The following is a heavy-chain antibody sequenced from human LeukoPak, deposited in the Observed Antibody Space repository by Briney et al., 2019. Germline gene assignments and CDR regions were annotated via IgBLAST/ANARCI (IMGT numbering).Heavy chain of an antibody. D-gene: IGHD3-22*01. V-gene: IGHV3-48*04. CDR3: ASGHYDSSAPPAFDI. Sequence: GGSLRLSCAASGFTFSSYSMNWVRQAPGKGLEWVSYISSSSSTIYYADSVKGRFTISRDNAKNSLYLQMNSLRAEDTAVYYCASGHYDSSAPPAFDIWGQGTMVTVSS. CDR1: GFTFSSYS. CDR2: ISSSSSTI. J-gene: IGHJ3*02.